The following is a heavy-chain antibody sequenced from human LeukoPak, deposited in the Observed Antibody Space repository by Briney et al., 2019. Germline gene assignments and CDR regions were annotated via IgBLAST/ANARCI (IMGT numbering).Heavy chain of an antibody. V-gene: IGHV4-4*07. CDR2: IYASGST. D-gene: IGHD6-6*01. Sequence: SETLSLTCTVSGGSISCYFWSWIRQPAGKGLEWIGRIYASGSTTYNPSLKSRVTMSVDTSKNQFSLKLTSVTAADTAVYYCAREYSSSSGKNAFDIWGQGTMVTVSS. J-gene: IGHJ3*02. CDR1: GGSISCYF. CDR3: AREYSSSSGKNAFDI.